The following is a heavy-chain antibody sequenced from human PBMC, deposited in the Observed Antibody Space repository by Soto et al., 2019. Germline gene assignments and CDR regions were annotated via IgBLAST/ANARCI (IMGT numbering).Heavy chain of an antibody. CDR2: IYYSGST. V-gene: IGHV4-59*08. CDR1: GGSIWSYY. D-gene: IGHD4-17*01. CDR3: ARLFDYGDYEAFDI. J-gene: IGHJ3*02. Sequence: PSETLSLTCTVSGGSIWSYYWSWIRQPPGKGLEWIGYIYYSGSTYYNPSLKSRVTISVDTSESQFSLKVTSVTASDTAVYYCARLFDYGDYEAFDIWGQGTMVTVSS.